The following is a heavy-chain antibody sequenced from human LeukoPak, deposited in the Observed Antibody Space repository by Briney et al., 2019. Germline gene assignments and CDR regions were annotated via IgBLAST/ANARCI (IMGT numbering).Heavy chain of an antibody. Sequence: SVKVSCKASGGTFSSYAISWVRQAPGQGLEWMGGIIPIFGTANYAQSFQGRVTITTDESTSTAYMELSSLRSEDTAVYYCARTAETIYYYDSSGYEPTFDYWGQGTLVTVSS. V-gene: IGHV1-69*05. CDR3: ARTAETIYYYDSSGYEPTFDY. D-gene: IGHD3-22*01. CDR2: IIPIFGTA. CDR1: GGTFSSYA. J-gene: IGHJ4*02.